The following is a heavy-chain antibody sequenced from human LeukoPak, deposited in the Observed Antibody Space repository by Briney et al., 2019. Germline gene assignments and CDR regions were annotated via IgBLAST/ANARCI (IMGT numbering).Heavy chain of an antibody. CDR3: ARDKVVGATHFDY. Sequence: GGSLRLSCAASGFTFSSYWMSWVRQAPGKGLEWVGNIKQDGGEIYYVDSVKGRFTISRDNAKNSLSLQMNSLRAEDTAVYYCARDKVVGATHFDYWGQGTLVTVSS. V-gene: IGHV3-7*01. CDR2: IKQDGGEI. J-gene: IGHJ4*02. D-gene: IGHD1-26*01. CDR1: GFTFSSYW.